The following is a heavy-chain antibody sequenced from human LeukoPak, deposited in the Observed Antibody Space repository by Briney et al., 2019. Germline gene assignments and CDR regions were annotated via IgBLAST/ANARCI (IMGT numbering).Heavy chain of an antibody. Sequence: GRSLRLSCAASGFTFSSYGMHWVRQAPGKGLGWVAVISYDGSNKYYADSVKGRFTISRDNSKNTLYLQMNSLRAEDTAVYYCAKERYYYDSSGYRPDYWGQGTLVTVSS. CDR1: GFTFSSYG. CDR3: AKERYYYDSSGYRPDY. D-gene: IGHD3-22*01. CDR2: ISYDGSNK. J-gene: IGHJ4*02. V-gene: IGHV3-30*18.